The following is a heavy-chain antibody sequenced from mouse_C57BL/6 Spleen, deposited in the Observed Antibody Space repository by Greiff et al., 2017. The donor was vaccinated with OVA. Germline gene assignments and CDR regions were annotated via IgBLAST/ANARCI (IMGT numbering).Heavy chain of an antibody. V-gene: IGHV1-50*01. CDR3: ARRDSSYLYYAMDY. Sequence: QVQLQQPGAELVKPGASVKLSCKASGYTFTSYWMQWVKQRPGQGLEWIGEIDPSDSYTNYNQKFKGKATLTVDTSSSTAYMQLSSLTSEDSAVYYCARRDSSYLYYAMDYWGQGTSVTVSS. CDR1: GYTFTSYW. CDR2: IDPSDSYT. J-gene: IGHJ4*01. D-gene: IGHD1-1*01.